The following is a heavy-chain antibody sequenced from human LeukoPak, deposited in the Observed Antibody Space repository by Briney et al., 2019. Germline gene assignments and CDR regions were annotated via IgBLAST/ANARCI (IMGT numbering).Heavy chain of an antibody. J-gene: IGHJ4*02. V-gene: IGHV1-18*04. CDR1: GYTFTGYY. D-gene: IGHD1-26*01. Sequence: GASVKVSCKASGYTFTGYYMHWVRQAPGQGLEWMGWINPNSGNTNYAQKLQGRVTMTTDTSTSTAYMELRSLRSDDTAVYYCARVGGSASEWELLSYDFDYWGQGTLVTVSS. CDR3: ARVGGSASEWELLSYDFDY. CDR2: INPNSGNT.